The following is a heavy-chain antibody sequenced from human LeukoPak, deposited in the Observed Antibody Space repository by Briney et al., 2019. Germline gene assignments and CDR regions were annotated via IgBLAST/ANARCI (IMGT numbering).Heavy chain of an antibody. Sequence: GGSLRLSCAASGFTFSTYWMHWVRQAPGKGLVRVSRIKSDGSTNYADSVRGRFTISRDNAKNTVSLQMNSLRPEDTGVYYCARAPSEIGGYYPEYFRHWGQGTLVTVSS. J-gene: IGHJ1*01. CDR3: ARAPSEIGGYYPEYFRH. CDR1: GFTFSTYW. CDR2: IKSDGST. V-gene: IGHV3-74*01. D-gene: IGHD3-22*01.